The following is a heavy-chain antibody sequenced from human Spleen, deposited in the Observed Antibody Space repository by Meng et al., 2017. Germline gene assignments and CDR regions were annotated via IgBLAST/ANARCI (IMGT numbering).Heavy chain of an antibody. CDR3: ARDFRGYDFWSGPEKPEIDY. Sequence: ASVKVSCKASGYTFTGYYMHWVRQAPGQGLEWMGRINPNSGGTNYAQKFQGRVTMTRDTSISTAYMELSRLRSDDTAVYYCARDFRGYDFWSGPEKPEIDYWGQGTLVTVSS. CDR1: GYTFTGYY. V-gene: IGHV1-2*06. D-gene: IGHD3-3*01. CDR2: INPNSGGT. J-gene: IGHJ4*02.